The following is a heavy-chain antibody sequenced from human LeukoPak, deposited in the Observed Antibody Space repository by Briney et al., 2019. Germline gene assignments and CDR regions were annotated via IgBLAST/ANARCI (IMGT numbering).Heavy chain of an antibody. D-gene: IGHD3-9*01. CDR2: MNPNSGNT. CDR1: GYTFTSYD. CDR3: AREGMYYDILTGYIRLDAFDI. Sequence: ASVKVSCKASGYTFTSYDINWVRQATGQGLEWMGWMNPNSGNTGYAQKFQGRVTMTRNTSISTAYMELSSLRSEDTAVYYCAREGMYYDILTGYIRLDAFDIWGQGTMVTVSS. J-gene: IGHJ3*02. V-gene: IGHV1-8*01.